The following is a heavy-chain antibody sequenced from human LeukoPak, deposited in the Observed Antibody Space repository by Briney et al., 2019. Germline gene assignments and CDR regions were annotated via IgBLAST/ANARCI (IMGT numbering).Heavy chain of an antibody. J-gene: IGHJ4*02. CDR1: GGSISPYY. D-gene: IGHD3-22*01. CDR2: IYYTGGH. V-gene: IGHV4-59*01. CDR3: ARAPYYYDSSGYYYQFDY. Sequence: SETLSLTCTVSGGSISPYYWSWIRQPPGKGLEWIGHIYYTGGHYYNPSLRSRVTISIDTSKNHFSLILSSVTAADTAAYYCARAPYYYDSSGYYYQFDYWGQGTLVTVSS.